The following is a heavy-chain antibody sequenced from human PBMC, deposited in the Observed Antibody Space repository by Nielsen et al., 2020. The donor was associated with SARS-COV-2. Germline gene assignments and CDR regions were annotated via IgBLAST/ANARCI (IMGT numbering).Heavy chain of an antibody. CDR1: GFTFSSYW. Sequence: GESLKISCAASGFTFSSYWMSWVRQAPGKGLEWVSAISGSGGSTYYADSVKGRFTISRDNSKNTLYLQMNSLRAEDTAVYYCATTLAVGVTGVFDYWGQGTLVTVSS. CDR2: ISGSGGST. V-gene: IGHV3-23*01. CDR3: ATTLAVGVTGVFDY. D-gene: IGHD6-19*01. J-gene: IGHJ4*02.